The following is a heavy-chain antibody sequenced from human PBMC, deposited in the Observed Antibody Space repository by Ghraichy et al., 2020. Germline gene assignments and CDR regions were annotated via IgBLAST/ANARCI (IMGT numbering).Heavy chain of an antibody. V-gene: IGHV3-7*01. CDR2: IKKDGSEK. J-gene: IGHJ4*02. CDR3: ARDLGSGWYFDY. Sequence: GGSLRLSCAASGFTFNNYWMTWVRQAPGKGLEWVANIKKDGSEKYYVDSVKGRFTISRDNAKNSLYLQMNSLRAEDTAVYYCARDLGSGWYFDYWGQGTLVTVSS. D-gene: IGHD6-19*01. CDR1: GFTFNNYW.